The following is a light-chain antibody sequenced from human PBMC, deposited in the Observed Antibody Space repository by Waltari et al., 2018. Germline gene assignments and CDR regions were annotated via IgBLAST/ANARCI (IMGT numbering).Light chain of an antibody. J-gene: IGKJ2*01. CDR2: GAS. CDR1: QNIRLY. Sequence: DIQMIQHPSSLAASVLDRVIITCRASQNIRLYLNWFQQKPGRAPDLLMYGASRLQSEVPPRFSGSGSGTDFTLIISDLQPEDSATYICQQTYTTVKTFGRGTRVEV. V-gene: IGKV1-39*01. CDR3: QQTYTTVKT.